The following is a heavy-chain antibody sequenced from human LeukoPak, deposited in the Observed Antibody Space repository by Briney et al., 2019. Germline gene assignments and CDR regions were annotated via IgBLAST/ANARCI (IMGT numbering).Heavy chain of an antibody. V-gene: IGHV3-33*01. J-gene: IGHJ5*02. CDR1: GFTFSSYG. CDR2: IWYDGSNK. CDR3: ARDGYSYGFNRPNWFDP. Sequence: PGRSLRLSCAASGFTFSSYGMHGVRQAPGKGLEWVAVIWYDGSNKYYADSVKGRFTISRDNSKNTLYLQMNSLRAEDPAVYYCARDGYSYGFNRPNWFDPWGQGTLVTVSS. D-gene: IGHD5-18*01.